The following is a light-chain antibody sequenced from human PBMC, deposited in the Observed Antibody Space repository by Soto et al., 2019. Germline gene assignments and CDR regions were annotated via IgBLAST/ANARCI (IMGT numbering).Light chain of an antibody. CDR2: ATS. V-gene: IGKV1-12*01. CDR3: QQANSFPHT. J-gene: IGKJ4*01. CDR1: QGIKNW. Sequence: DIQMTQSPSSVSASIGDRVTITCRASQGIKNWLDWYQQTPGKAPNLLIYATSTLQSGVPSRFSGSGAGTEFTLTISSLQPVDFATYYCQQANSFPHTVGGGTKVEIK.